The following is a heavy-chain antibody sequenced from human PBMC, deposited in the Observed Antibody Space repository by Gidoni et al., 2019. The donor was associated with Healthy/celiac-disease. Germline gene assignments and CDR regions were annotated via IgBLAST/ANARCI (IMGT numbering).Heavy chain of an antibody. Sequence: SRVTISVDTSKNQFSLKLSSVTAADTAVYYCARHKEGPKERYFDLWGRGTLVTVSS. D-gene: IGHD1-1*01. CDR3: ARHKEGPKERYFDL. V-gene: IGHV4-39*01. J-gene: IGHJ2*01.